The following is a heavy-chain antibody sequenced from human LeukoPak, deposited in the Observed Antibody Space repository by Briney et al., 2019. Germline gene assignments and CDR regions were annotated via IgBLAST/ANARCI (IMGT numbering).Heavy chain of an antibody. CDR3: ASTIGSAGTQY. D-gene: IGHD6-13*01. CDR2: ISYDASNK. Sequence: GGSLRLSCAASGFTFSNYAMHWVRQAPGKGLEWVAVISYDASNKYYADSVKGRFTISRDNAKNRLYLQMNSLGAEDTAVYYCASTIGSAGTQYWGQGTLVTVSS. V-gene: IGHV3-30*04. J-gene: IGHJ4*02. CDR1: GFTFSNYA.